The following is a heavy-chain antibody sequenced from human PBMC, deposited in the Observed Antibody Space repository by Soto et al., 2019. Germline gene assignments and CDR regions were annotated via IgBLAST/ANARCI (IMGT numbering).Heavy chain of an antibody. CDR3: ARAAAPPRSNRDAFEI. CDR2: IYYTGSI. J-gene: IGHJ3*02. CDR1: GDSVTNGGYF. D-gene: IGHD2-15*01. Sequence: QVQLQESGPGLVKPSQTLSLTCTVSGDSVTNGGYFWNWIRQPPGKGLEWIGYIYYTGSIYYNPSFKSRLTISIDTPKNQFFLNLDSVSAADTAVYYCARAAAPPRSNRDAFEIWGQGTIITVSS. V-gene: IGHV4-30-4*01.